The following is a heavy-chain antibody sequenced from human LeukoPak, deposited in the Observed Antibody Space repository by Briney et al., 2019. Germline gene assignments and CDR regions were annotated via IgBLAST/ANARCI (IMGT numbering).Heavy chain of an antibody. CDR3: ARSLRVRGVPDYMDV. CDR2: INSDGSST. J-gene: IGHJ6*03. CDR1: GFTFSGHW. D-gene: IGHD3-10*01. V-gene: IGHV3-74*01. Sequence: PGGSLRLSCAASGFTFSGHWMHWVRHAPGKGLVWVSRINSDGSSTTYADTVRGRFTISRDNSKNTLYLQMNSLRAEDTAVYYCARSLRVRGVPDYMDVWGKGTTVTISS.